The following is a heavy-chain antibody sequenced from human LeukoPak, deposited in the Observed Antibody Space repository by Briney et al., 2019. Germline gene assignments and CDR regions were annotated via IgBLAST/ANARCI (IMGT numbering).Heavy chain of an antibody. CDR1: GFTFSGSA. CDR3: TRAPYDSSGYHYYFDY. V-gene: IGHV3-73*01. J-gene: IGHJ4*02. CDR2: IRSKATSYAT. D-gene: IGHD3-22*01. Sequence: GGSLRLSXAASGFTFSGSAMHWVRQASGKGLEWVGRIRSKATSYATAYAASVEGRFTISRDDSKSTAYLQMNSLKTEDTAVYYCTRAPYDSSGYHYYFDYWGQGTLVTVSS.